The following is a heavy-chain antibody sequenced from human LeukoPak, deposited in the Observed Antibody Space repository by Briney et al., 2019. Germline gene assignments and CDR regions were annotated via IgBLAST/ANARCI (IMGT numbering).Heavy chain of an antibody. D-gene: IGHD2-8*02. CDR1: GFTLNNYA. CDR2: ITINGDST. J-gene: IGHJ4*02. CDR3: AKAWSTLDY. Sequence: GGSPRPSRAASGFTLNNYAMSWVRQPPRKGVEWVSTITINGDSTYYGDSVKGRFTISRDNSKNTLDLQMNSLRAEDTAVYFCAKAWSTLDYWGQGTLVTVSS. V-gene: IGHV3-23*01.